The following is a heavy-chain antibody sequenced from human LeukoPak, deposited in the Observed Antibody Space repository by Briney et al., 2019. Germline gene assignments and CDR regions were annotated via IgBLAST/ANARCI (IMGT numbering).Heavy chain of an antibody. CDR3: ARYYDFRPGWFDP. CDR2: IIPILGIA. CDR1: GGTFSSYA. D-gene: IGHD3-3*01. Sequence: GASVKVSCKASGGTFSSYAISWVRQAPGQGLEWMGRIIPILGIANYAQKFQGRVTITADKSTSTAYMELSSLRSEDTAVYYCARYYDFRPGWFDPWGQGALVTVSS. V-gene: IGHV1-69*04. J-gene: IGHJ5*02.